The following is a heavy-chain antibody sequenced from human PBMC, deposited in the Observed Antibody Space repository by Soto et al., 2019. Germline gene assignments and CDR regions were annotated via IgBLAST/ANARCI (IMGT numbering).Heavy chain of an antibody. CDR1: GYSFTSYW. CDR2: IDPSDSYT. V-gene: IGHV5-10-1*01. Sequence: PGESLKISCKGSGYSFTSYWISWVRQMPGKGLEWMGRIDPSDSYTNYSPSFQGHVTISADKSISTAYLQWSSLKASDTAMYYCASRVKGDTAMVKRYYYYSMDVWGQGTTVTVSS. J-gene: IGHJ6*02. D-gene: IGHD5-18*01. CDR3: ASRVKGDTAMVKRYYYYSMDV.